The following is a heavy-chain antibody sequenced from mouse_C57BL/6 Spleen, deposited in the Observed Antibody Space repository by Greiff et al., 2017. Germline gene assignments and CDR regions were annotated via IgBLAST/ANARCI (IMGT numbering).Heavy chain of an antibody. Sequence: QVQLQQSDAELVKPGASVKISCKVSGYTFTDHTIHWMKQRPEQGLAWIGYIYPRDGSTKYNEKFKGKAKLTADKSSSTAYMQLSSLTSEDSAVYYCARDYDYLFDYWGQGTTLTVSS. J-gene: IGHJ2*01. CDR2: IYPRDGST. V-gene: IGHV1-78*01. D-gene: IGHD2-4*01. CDR1: GYTFTDHT. CDR3: ARDYDYLFDY.